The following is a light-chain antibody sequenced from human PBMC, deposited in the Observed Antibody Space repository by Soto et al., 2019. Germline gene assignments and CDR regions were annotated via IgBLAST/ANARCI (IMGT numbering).Light chain of an antibody. CDR2: KAS. CDR3: QHYNSYSEA. V-gene: IGKV1-5*03. CDR1: QTISSW. Sequence: DIQMTQSPSTLSGSVGDRVTITCRASQTISSWLAWYQQKPGKAPKLLIYKASTLKSGVPSRLSGSGSGTEFALTISSLQPDDFAPYYCQHYNSYSEAVGQGTKVELK. J-gene: IGKJ1*01.